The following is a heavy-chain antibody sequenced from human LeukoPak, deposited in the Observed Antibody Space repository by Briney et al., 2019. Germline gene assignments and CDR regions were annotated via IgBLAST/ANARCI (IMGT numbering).Heavy chain of an antibody. CDR2: IYYSGGT. Sequence: SESLSLTCTVSGGSISTYYWSWIRQPPGKGLEWNGYIYYSGGTNYNPSLKSRVTISVDTSKNQFSLKLSSVTAAETAVYYCARLGFSNSGSYLAPSDYWGQGTLVTVSS. J-gene: IGHJ4*02. D-gene: IGHD1-26*01. CDR3: ARLGFSNSGSYLAPSDY. V-gene: IGHV4-59*08. CDR1: GGSISTYY.